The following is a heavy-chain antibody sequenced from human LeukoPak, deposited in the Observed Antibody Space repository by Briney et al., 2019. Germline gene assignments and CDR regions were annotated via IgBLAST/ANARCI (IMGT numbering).Heavy chain of an antibody. V-gene: IGHV4-34*01. CDR1: GGSFSGYY. Sequence: SETLSLTCAVYGGSFSGYYWSWIRQPPGKGLEWIGETNHSGSTNYNPSLKSRVTISVDTSKNQFSLKLSSVTAADTAVYYCARGRGYDYWGQGTLVTVSS. CDR2: TNHSGST. CDR3: ARGRGYDY. J-gene: IGHJ4*02. D-gene: IGHD5-12*01.